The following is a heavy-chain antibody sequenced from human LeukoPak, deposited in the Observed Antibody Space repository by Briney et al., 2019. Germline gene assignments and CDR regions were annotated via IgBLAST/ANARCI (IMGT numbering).Heavy chain of an antibody. CDR3: ATEGGSGSYYGDDAFDM. D-gene: IGHD3-10*01. CDR2: VKSKADDGTT. J-gene: IGHJ3*02. CDR1: GFSFTNTW. Sequence: GGSLRLSCEASGFSFTNTWMSWVRQAPGKRLEWVGRVKSKADDGTTDYAAAVQGRFTISRDDSKNTLYLQMNSLKTEDTGVYYCATEGGSGSYYGDDAFDMWGQGTMVTVSS. V-gene: IGHV3-15*01.